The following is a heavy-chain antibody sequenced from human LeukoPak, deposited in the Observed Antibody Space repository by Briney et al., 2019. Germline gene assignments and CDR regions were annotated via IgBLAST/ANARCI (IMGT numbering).Heavy chain of an antibody. D-gene: IGHD1-1*01. CDR1: GFRFSFYW. CDR2: VNSDESDI. Sequence: QTGGALSLSCAAAGFRFSFYWMHWVRQVPGKGPVWISRVNSDESDITYADSVKGRFTISRDNAKNTLYLLMNNVRVDDTAVYYCANEEGDSFFSGTAGLDSWGQGTVVTVSS. J-gene: IGHJ5*01. CDR3: ANEEGDSFFSGTAGLDS. V-gene: IGHV3-74*03.